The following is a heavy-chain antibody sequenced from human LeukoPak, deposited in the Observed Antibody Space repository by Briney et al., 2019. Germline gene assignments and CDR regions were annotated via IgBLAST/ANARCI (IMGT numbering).Heavy chain of an antibody. J-gene: IGHJ3*02. CDR2: MNPNSGNT. V-gene: IGHV1-8*02. CDR3: ARGGQQLDAFDI. CDR1: GYTFTGYY. Sequence: ASVKVSCKASGYTFTGYYMHWVRQAPGQGLEWMGWMNPNSGNTGYAQKFQGRVTMTRNTSISTASMELSSLRSEDTAVYYCARGGQQLDAFDIWGQGTMVTVSS. D-gene: IGHD6-13*01.